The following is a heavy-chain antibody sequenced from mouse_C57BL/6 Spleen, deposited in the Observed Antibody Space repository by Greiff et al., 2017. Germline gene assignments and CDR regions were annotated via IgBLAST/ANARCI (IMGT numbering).Heavy chain of an antibody. CDR1: GYTFTDYY. V-gene: IGHV1-76*01. J-gene: IGHJ4*01. D-gene: IGHD2-3*01. CDR2: IYPGSGNT. CDR3: ARSRDGYYDAMDD. Sequence: QVQLQQSGAELVRPGASVKLSCKASGYTFTDYYINWVKQRPGQGLEWIARIYPGSGNTYYNEKFKGKATLTAEKSSSTAYMQLSSLTSEDSAVYFCARSRDGYYDAMDDWGQGTSVTVSS.